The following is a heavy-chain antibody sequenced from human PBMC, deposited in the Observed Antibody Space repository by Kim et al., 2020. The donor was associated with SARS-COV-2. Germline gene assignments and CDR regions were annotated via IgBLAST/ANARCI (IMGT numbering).Heavy chain of an antibody. J-gene: IGHJ4*02. CDR3: TERGVFRGVLGSWHD. Sequence: SLKSRVTISVDTSKNQFSLKLSSVTAADTAVYYCTERGVFRGVLGSWHDWGQGTLVTVSS. D-gene: IGHD3-10*01. V-gene: IGHV4-39*01.